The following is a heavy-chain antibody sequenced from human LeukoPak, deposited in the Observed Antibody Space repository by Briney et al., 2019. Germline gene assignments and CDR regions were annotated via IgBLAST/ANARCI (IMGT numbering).Heavy chain of an antibody. J-gene: IGHJ4*02. V-gene: IGHV4-39*07. CDR3: ARGTAMVRYFDY. D-gene: IGHD5-18*01. CDR1: GVSISSSSYY. CDR2: IYYSGST. Sequence: SETLSLTCTVSGVSISSSSYYWGWIRQPPGKGLEWIGSIYYSGSTYYNPSLKSRVTISVDTSKNQFSLKLSSVTAADTAVYYCARGTAMVRYFDYWGQGTLVTVSS.